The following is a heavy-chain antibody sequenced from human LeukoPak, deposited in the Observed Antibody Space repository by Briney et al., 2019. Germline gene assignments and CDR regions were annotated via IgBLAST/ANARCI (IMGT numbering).Heavy chain of an antibody. CDR3: ARTHQLLLKSRYYYYYMDV. V-gene: IGHV1-69*06. CDR2: IIPLFNTA. CDR1: RDTFSNYT. J-gene: IGHJ6*03. D-gene: IGHD2-2*01. Sequence: GASVKVSCKASRDTFSNYTISWVRQAPGQGLEWMGGIIPLFNTANYAQKFQGRVTITADKSTTTAYMELSSLRSEDTAVYYCARTHQLLLKSRYYYYYMDVWGRGTTVTVSS.